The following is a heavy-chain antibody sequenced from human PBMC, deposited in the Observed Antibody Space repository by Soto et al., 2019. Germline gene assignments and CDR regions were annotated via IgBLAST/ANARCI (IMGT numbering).Heavy chain of an antibody. CDR1: GYTFTSYD. CDR2: MNPNSGNT. D-gene: IGHD3-22*01. J-gene: IGHJ6*02. V-gene: IGHV1-8*01. CDR3: ARATYYYDSSGYYYSYYYYGMDV. Sequence: QVQLVQSGAEVKKPGASVKVSCKASGYTFTSYDINWVRQATGQGLEWMGWMNPNSGNTGYAQKFQGRVTMTRNTSMSTAYMELSSLRSEDTAVYYCARATYYYDSSGYYYSYYYYGMDVWGQGTTVTVSS.